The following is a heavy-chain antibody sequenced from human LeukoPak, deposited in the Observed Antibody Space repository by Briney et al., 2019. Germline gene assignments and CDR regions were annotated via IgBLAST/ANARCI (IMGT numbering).Heavy chain of an antibody. CDR3: TRHGGRDYYDSTEDAFDI. D-gene: IGHD3-22*01. V-gene: IGHV3-49*04. CDR2: IRSKAYGGTT. CDR1: GFTFGDYA. Sequence: GRSLRHSCTAYGFTFGDYAMSWVRQAPGKGLEWVGFIRSKAYGGTTEYAASVKGRFTMSRDDSKINAYLQMNSLKTGDTAVYYCTRHGGRDYYDSTEDAFDIWGQGTMVTVSS. J-gene: IGHJ3*02.